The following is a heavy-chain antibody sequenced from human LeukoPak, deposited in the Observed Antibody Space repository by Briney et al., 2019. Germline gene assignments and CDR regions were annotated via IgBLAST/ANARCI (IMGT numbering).Heavy chain of an antibody. CDR2: INHSGST. CDR3: ARGHLSSSWYPAGFDY. D-gene: IGHD6-13*01. J-gene: IGHJ4*02. CDR1: GGSFSGYY. Sequence: SETLSLTCAVYGGSFSGYYWSWIRQPPGKGLEWIGEINHSGSTNYNPSLKSRVTISVDTSKNQFSLKLSSVTAADTGVYYCARGHLSSSWYPAGFDYWGQGTLVTVSS. V-gene: IGHV4-34*01.